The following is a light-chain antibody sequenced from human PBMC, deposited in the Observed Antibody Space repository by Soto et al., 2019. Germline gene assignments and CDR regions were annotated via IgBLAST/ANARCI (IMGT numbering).Light chain of an antibody. CDR3: QQSYSPEVT. Sequence: MTQSPATLSVSPGERVTLSCRASQSVSQSVSSYLNWYQQKPGKAPKLLIYAASSLQSGVPSRFSGSGSGTDFTLTISSLQPEDFATYYCQQSYSPEVTFGGGTKVEIK. V-gene: IGKV1-39*01. J-gene: IGKJ4*01. CDR1: QSVSQSVSSY. CDR2: AAS.